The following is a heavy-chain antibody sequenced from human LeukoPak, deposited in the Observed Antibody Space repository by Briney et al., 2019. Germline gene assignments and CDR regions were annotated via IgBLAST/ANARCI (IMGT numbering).Heavy chain of an antibody. CDR2: IRAYNGNT. CDR1: GYTFTSYG. D-gene: IGHD2-2*01. J-gene: IGHJ6*04. Sequence: GASVKVSCKASGYTFTSYGIGWVRQAPGQGLEWMGWIRAYNGNTNYAQKFQGRVTMTTDTSTSTAYMELRSLRSDDTAVYYCARDGRGYCSTTSCSYMDVWGKGTTVTVSS. CDR3: ARDGRGYCSTTSCSYMDV. V-gene: IGHV1-18*01.